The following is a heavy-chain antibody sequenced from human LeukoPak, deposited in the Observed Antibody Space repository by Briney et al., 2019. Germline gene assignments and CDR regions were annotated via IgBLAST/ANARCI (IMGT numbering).Heavy chain of an antibody. J-gene: IGHJ3*01. D-gene: IGHD1-14*01. CDR2: ITYSGVNE. CDR1: RIALSSYA. V-gene: IGHV3-23*01. CDR3: AKGLRGLRNRIMGDTFDL. Sequence: GGSLRLSCVAPRIALSSYATSWVRQAPGKGLEWVSTITYSGVNEYYTDSVKGRFTITRDNSKDTLYLQMNGLRVEDTAIYYCAKGLRGLRNRIMGDTFDLWGQGTMVAVSS.